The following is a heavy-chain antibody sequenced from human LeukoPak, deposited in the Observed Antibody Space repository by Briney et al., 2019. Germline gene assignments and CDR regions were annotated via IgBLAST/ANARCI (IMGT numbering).Heavy chain of an antibody. Sequence: LSGGSLRLSCAASGFTFDDYGMSWVRQAPGKGLEWVSGINWNGGSTGYADSVKGRFTISRDNAKNTLYLQMNSLRAEDTAVYYCARGGNRYSSGNYMDVWGKGTTVTVSS. CDR3: ARGGNRYSSGNYMDV. D-gene: IGHD6-19*01. V-gene: IGHV3-20*04. CDR1: GFTFDDYG. CDR2: INWNGGST. J-gene: IGHJ6*03.